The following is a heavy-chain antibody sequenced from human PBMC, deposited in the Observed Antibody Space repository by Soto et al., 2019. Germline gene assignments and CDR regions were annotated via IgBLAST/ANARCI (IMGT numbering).Heavy chain of an antibody. CDR2: ISGNSSHI. D-gene: IGHD4-17*01. CDR1: GFIFDRYS. Sequence: PGGSLRLSCTASGFIFDRYSMNWVRQAPGKGLEWVSSISGNSSHIYFADSLKGRLTISRDNAKNSLYLQMDSLRADDTAVYYCARLTVTGAFDFWGQGTLVTVSS. V-gene: IGHV3-21*01. CDR3: ARLTVTGAFDF. J-gene: IGHJ4*02.